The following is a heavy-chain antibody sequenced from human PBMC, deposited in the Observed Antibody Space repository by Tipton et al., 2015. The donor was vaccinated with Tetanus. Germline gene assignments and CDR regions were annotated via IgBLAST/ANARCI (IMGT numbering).Heavy chain of an antibody. CDR2: IYYSGST. V-gene: IGHV4-59*01. CDR3: ARYYGSGSDDAFDI. CDR1: GGSISSYY. D-gene: IGHD3-10*01. Sequence: LRLSCTVSGGSISSYYWSWIRQPPGKGLEWIGYIYYSGSTNYNPSLKSRVTISVDTSKNQFSLKLSSVTAADTAVYYCARYYGSGSDDAFDIWGQGTMVTVSS. J-gene: IGHJ3*02.